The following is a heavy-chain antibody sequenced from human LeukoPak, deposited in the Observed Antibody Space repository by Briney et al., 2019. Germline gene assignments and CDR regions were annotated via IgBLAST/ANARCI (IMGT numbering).Heavy chain of an antibody. CDR3: ARDPGTVVTPGAFDI. V-gene: IGHV3-30-3*01. J-gene: IGHJ3*02. D-gene: IGHD4-23*01. CDR1: GFTFSSYA. CDR2: ISYDGTNE. Sequence: GRSLRLSCAASGFTFSSYAIHWVRQAPGKGLEWVAFISYDGTNEYYGDPVKGRFTISRDNSNNTLYLQMNSLRADDTAVYYCARDPGTVVTPGAFDIWGQGTMVTVSS.